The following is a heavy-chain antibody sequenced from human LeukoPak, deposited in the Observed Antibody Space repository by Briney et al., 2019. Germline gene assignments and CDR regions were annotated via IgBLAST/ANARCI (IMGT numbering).Heavy chain of an antibody. Sequence: GGSLRLSCAVSGFTFSSDWMTWVRQAPGEGLEWVANIKEDGSESYYVDSVKGRFTTSRDNTKNSLYLQMNSLRAEDTAVYYCARFPRDPWRFDYWGQGTLVTVSS. D-gene: IGHD5-12*01. V-gene: IGHV3-7*03. J-gene: IGHJ4*02. CDR2: IKEDGSES. CDR3: ARFPRDPWRFDY. CDR1: GFTFSSDW.